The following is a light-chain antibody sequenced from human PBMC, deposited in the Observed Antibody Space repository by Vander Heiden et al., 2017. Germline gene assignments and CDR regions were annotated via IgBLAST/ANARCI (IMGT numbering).Light chain of an antibody. CDR3: CSYAGSYTLKV. V-gene: IGLV2-11*01. CDR1: SSHVRGYHY. Sequence: QSALTQPRSVSGSPGQSVTISCPGTSSHVRGYHYASWFQQHPGKAPKLMIYDVRRRPSGVPDRFSGSKSGNTASLTISGLQAEDEADYYCCSYAGSYTLKVFGGGTKLTVL. J-gene: IGLJ2*01. CDR2: DVR.